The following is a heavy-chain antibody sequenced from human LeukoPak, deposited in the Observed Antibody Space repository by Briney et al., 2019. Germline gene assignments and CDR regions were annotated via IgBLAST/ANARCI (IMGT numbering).Heavy chain of an antibody. J-gene: IGHJ4*02. Sequence: ASVKVSCKASGYTFTGYYMHWVRQAPGQGLEWMGIINPSGGSTSCAQKFQGRVTMTRDTSTSTVYMELSSLRSEDTAVYYCARYIVAEGIFDYWGQGTLVTVSS. D-gene: IGHD6-25*01. CDR3: ARYIVAEGIFDY. V-gene: IGHV1-46*01. CDR1: GYTFTGYY. CDR2: INPSGGST.